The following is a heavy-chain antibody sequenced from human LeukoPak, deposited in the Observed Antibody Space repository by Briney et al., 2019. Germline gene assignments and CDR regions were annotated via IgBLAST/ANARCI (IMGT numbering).Heavy chain of an antibody. CDR1: GVTFSSYA. CDR3: ARVFLGSFDY. Sequence: GGSLRLSGAASGVTFSSYAMHWVRQAPGKGLEWVAVISYDGSNKYYADSVKGRFTISRDNSKNTLYLQMNSLRAEDTAVYYCARVFLGSFDYWGQGTLVTVSS. J-gene: IGHJ4*02. CDR2: ISYDGSNK. D-gene: IGHD7-27*01. V-gene: IGHV3-30-3*01.